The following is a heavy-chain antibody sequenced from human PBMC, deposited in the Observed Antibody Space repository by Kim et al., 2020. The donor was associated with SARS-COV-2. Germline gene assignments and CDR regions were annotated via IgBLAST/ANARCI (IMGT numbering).Heavy chain of an antibody. Sequence: TSYAASEKERFTIYRHKSKNTVLLQVGGLRAEDTAIYYCARGGRGHYFFDCWGQGTLVTVSS. CDR3: ARGGRGHYFFDC. J-gene: IGHJ4*02. V-gene: IGHV3-66*01. CDR2: T. D-gene: IGHD2-21*01.